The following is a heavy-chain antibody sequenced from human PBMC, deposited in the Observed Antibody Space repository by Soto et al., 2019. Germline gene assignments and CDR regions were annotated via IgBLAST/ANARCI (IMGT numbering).Heavy chain of an antibody. D-gene: IGHD1-20*01. J-gene: IGHJ3*02. CDR1: GFTFSTYI. CDR2: ITYDGTYK. V-gene: IGHV3-30-3*01. CDR3: ARESLGVTGTTGPSSGFDI. Sequence: QVQLVESGGGVVQPGRSLRLSCAASGFTFSTYIMHWVRQAPGEGLEWVAAITYDGTYKYYADSVKGRFTISRDDSRSTLFLQMNSLRGDDTAVYYCARESLGVTGTTGPSSGFDIWGQGTTVTVSS.